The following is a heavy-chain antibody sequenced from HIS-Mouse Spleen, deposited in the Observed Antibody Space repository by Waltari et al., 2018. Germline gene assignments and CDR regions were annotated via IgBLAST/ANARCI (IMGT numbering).Heavy chain of an antibody. CDR2: IYYSGST. D-gene: IGHD6-13*01. CDR3: AREIPYSSSWYDWYFDL. CDR1: GGSISSSSYY. J-gene: IGHJ2*01. Sequence: QLQLQESGPGLVKPSDTLSLTCTVSGGSISSSSYYWGWIRQPPGKGLGWIGSIYYSGSTYYSRSLKSRVTISVDTSKNQFSLKLSSVTAADTAVYYCAREIPYSSSWYDWYFDLWGRGTLVTVSS. V-gene: IGHV4-39*07.